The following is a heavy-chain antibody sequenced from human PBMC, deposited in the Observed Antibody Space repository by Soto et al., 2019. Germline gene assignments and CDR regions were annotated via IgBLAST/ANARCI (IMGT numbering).Heavy chain of an antibody. J-gene: IGHJ6*02. V-gene: IGHV5-51*01. D-gene: IGHD3-3*01. CDR3: ARQAPYDFWSGYLYYYYGMDV. CDR1: GYSFTSCW. Sequence: GASLKLSCKGSGYSFTSCWIGWVRPMPGKGLEWMGSIYPGDSDTRYSPSFQGQVTISADKSISTAYLQWSSLKASDTAMYYCARQAPYDFWSGYLYYYYGMDVWGQGTPVTVSS. CDR2: IYPGDSDT.